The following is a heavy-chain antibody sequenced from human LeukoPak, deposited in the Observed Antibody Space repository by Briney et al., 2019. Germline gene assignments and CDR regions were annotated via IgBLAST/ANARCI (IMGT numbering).Heavy chain of an antibody. CDR3: ARDNEYRTGGTCRLDY. J-gene: IGHJ4*02. V-gene: IGHV3-74*01. Sequence: GGSLRLSCASSGFTFSFYWMHWVRQAPGKGLVWVSRINNDGRSTGYAGSVKGRFTISRDNAKNTLYLQMNSLRAEDTAVYYRARDNEYRTGGTCRLDYWGQGALVTVSS. CDR1: GFTFSFYW. D-gene: IGHD2-15*01. CDR2: INNDGRST.